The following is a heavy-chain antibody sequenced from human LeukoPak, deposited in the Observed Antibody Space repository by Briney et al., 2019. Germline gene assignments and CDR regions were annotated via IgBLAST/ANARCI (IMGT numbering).Heavy chain of an antibody. Sequence: GGSLRLSCAASGFTFSSYDMHWVRQATGKGLEWVSAIGTAGDTYYPDSVKGRFTISRDNSKNTLYLQMNSLRVEDTAVYYCAKGPGNWIATFDYWGQGTLVTVSS. CDR1: GFTFSSYD. CDR2: IGTAGDT. V-gene: IGHV3-13*01. CDR3: AKGPGNWIATFDY. D-gene: IGHD1-20*01. J-gene: IGHJ4*02.